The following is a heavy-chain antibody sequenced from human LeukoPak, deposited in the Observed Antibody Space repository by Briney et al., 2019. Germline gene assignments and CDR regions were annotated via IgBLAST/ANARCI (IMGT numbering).Heavy chain of an antibody. V-gene: IGHV4-34*01. Sequence: PSETLSLTCAVYGGSFSGYYWSWIRQPPGKGLEWIGDINHSGSTNYNPSLKSRVTISVDTSKNQFSLKLSSVTAADTAVYYCARGSARDSVWGSYRAWFDPWGQGTLVTVSS. J-gene: IGHJ5*02. CDR1: GGSFSGYY. D-gene: IGHD3-16*02. CDR3: ARGSARDSVWGSYRAWFDP. CDR2: INHSGST.